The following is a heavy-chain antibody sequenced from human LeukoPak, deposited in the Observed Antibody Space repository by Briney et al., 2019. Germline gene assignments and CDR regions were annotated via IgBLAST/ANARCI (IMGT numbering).Heavy chain of an antibody. D-gene: IGHD3-10*01. CDR1: GFTFSSYS. CDR3: ARVADYYGSGSYSNNYYYYYMDV. CDR2: ISSSSSYI. V-gene: IGHV3-21*01. Sequence: GGSLRLSCAASGFTFSSYSMNWVRQAPGKGLEWVSSISSSSSYIYYADSVKGRFTISRDNAKNSLYLQMNSLRAEDTAVYYCARVADYYGSGSYSNNYYYYYMDVWGKGTTVTISS. J-gene: IGHJ6*03.